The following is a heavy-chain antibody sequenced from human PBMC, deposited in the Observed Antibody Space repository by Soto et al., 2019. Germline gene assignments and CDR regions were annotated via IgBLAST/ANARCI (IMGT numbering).Heavy chain of an antibody. J-gene: IGHJ3*02. D-gene: IGHD2-2*01. V-gene: IGHV4-31*03. CDR2: IYYSGST. Sequence: SETLSLPCTVSGGSLSSGGYYWSWIRQPPGKGLEWIGYIYYSGSTYYNPSLKSRVTISVDTSKNQFSLKLSSVTAADTAVYYCARDLVVPAAGGAFDIWGQGTMVTVSS. CDR3: ARDLVVPAAGGAFDI. CDR1: GGSLSSGGYY.